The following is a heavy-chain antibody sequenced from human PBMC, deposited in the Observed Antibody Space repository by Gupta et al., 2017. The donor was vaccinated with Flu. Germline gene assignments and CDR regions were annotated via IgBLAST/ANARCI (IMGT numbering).Heavy chain of an antibody. Sequence: EVQLVESGGGLVQPGGSLRLSCSASGFTFSSYAMHWVRQAPGKGLEYVSAISSNGGSTYYADSVKGRFTISRDNSKNTLYLQMSSLRAEDTAVYYCVKGYSSHLVLERQHFDYWGQGTLVTVSS. D-gene: IGHD6-13*01. CDR2: ISSNGGST. V-gene: IGHV3-64D*06. CDR1: GFTFSSYA. J-gene: IGHJ4*02. CDR3: VKGYSSHLVLERQHFDY.